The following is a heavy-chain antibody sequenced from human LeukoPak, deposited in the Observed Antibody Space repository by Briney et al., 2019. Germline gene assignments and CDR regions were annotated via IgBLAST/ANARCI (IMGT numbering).Heavy chain of an antibody. CDR3: ARALYYGDYEIDY. D-gene: IGHD4-17*01. J-gene: IGHJ4*02. Sequence: NASETLSLTCAVFGGSFSGYYWSWIRQPPGKGLEWIGEINHSGSTNYNPSLKSRVTISVDTSKNQFSLKLSSVTAADTAVYYCARALYYGDYEIDYWGQGTLVTVSS. CDR1: GGSFSGYY. V-gene: IGHV4-34*01. CDR2: INHSGST.